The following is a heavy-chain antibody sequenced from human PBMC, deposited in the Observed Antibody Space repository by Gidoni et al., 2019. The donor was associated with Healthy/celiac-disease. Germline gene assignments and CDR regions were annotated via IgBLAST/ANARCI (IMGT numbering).Heavy chain of an antibody. V-gene: IGHV3-23*01. CDR3: AKADYYDFWSGYYGGMDV. J-gene: IGHJ6*02. D-gene: IGHD3-3*01. CDR2: ISGSGGST. Sequence: EVQLLESGGGLVQPGGSLRLSCAASGFTLSSYAMSWVRQAPGKGLEWVSAISGSGGSTSYADSVKGRFTISRDNSKNTLYLQMNSLRAEDTAVYYCAKADYYDFWSGYYGGMDVWGQGTTVTVSS. CDR1: GFTLSSYA.